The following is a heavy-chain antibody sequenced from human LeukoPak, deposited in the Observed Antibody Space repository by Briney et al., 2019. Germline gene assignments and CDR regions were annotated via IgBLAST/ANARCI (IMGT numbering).Heavy chain of an antibody. CDR2: ISYDGSNK. CDR1: GFTFSSYA. D-gene: IGHD5-24*01. V-gene: IGHV3-30-3*01. Sequence: GGSLRLSCAASGFTFSSYAMHWVRQAPGKGLEWVAVISYDGSNKYYADSVKGRFTISRDNSKNTLYLQMNSLRAEDTAVYYCARSERWLQVYFDYWGQGTLVTVSS. CDR3: ARSERWLQVYFDY. J-gene: IGHJ4*02.